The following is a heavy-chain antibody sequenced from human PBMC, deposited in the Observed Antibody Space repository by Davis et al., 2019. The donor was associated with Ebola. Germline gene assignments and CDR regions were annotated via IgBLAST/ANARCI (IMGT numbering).Heavy chain of an antibody. CDR3: ARPVSPGYSYGYYYYDMDV. CDR1: GRSIPPTLSS. V-gene: IGHV4-39*01. J-gene: IGHJ6*02. CDR2: IYTSGPT. D-gene: IGHD5-18*01. Sequence: SETLSLTCAVSGRSIPPTLSSWGWLRQPPAPRLDCIALIYTSGPTSSTASLESRVTISVDTSKNQLSLKFTSVTAADTAVYYCARPVSPGYSYGYYYYDMDVWGHGTTVTVSS.